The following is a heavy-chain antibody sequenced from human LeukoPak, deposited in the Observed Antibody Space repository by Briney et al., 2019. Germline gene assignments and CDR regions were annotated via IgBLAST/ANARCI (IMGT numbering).Heavy chain of an antibody. CDR2: ISGYNGNT. CDR3: ARDIVMVTYWFDP. CDR1: GYTFSTYG. Sequence: ASVKVSCKASGYTFSTYGIAWVRQAPGQGLEWMGWISGYNGNTNYAQKFQGRVTMTTDTTTTTAYMELRRLRSDDTAVYYCARDIVMVTYWFDPWGQGTLVTVSS. V-gene: IGHV1-18*01. J-gene: IGHJ5*02. D-gene: IGHD5-18*01.